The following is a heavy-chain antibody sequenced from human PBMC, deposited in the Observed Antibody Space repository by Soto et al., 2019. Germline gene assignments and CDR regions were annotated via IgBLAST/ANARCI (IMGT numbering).Heavy chain of an antibody. CDR2: ISAYNGNT. CDR1: GYTFTSYG. V-gene: IGHV1-18*01. CDR3: ARDLAAGTCAY. D-gene: IGHD6-13*01. J-gene: IGHJ4*02. Sequence: QVKLVQSGGEVKKPGASVKVSCKASGYTFTSYGISWGRQAPGQGLEWMGWISAYNGNTNHAQKLQGRATMTTDTPTSTAYLELRSLRCDDTAVYCWARDLAAGTCAYWGQGTLVTFS.